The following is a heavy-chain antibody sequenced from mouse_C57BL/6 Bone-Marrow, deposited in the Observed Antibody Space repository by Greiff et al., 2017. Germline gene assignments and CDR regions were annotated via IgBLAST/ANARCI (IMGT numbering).Heavy chain of an antibody. CDR2: INPSNGGT. CDR1: GYTFTSYW. D-gene: IGHD2-3*01. J-gene: IGHJ2*01. V-gene: IGHV1-53*01. CDR3: ARSGRWLLRTFDY. Sequence: QVQLQQPGTELVKPGASVKLSCKASGYTFTSYWMHWVKQRPGQGLEWIGNINPSNGGTKYNEQFESKATLTVDKSSSTAYMQLSSLTSEDSAVYYCARSGRWLLRTFDYWGQGTTLTVSS.